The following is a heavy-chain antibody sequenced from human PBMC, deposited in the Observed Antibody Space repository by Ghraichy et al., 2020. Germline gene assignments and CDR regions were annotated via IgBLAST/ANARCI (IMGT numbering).Heavy chain of an antibody. CDR2: INHDGSET. D-gene: IGHD3-22*01. J-gene: IGHJ4*02. CDR1: GMSISRHS. V-gene: IGHV3-7*03. CDR3: ARQDSSSWNALVY. Sequence: GSLRLPCAASGMSISRHSMTWVRQAPGKGLEWVANINHDGSETYYVDPVRGRFTISRDNLQNSVFLQMSSLRPDDTAIYYCARQDSSSWNALVYWGPGTLVSVSS.